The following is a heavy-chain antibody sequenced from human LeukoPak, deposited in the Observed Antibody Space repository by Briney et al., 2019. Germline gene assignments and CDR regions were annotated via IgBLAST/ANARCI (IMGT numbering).Heavy chain of an antibody. D-gene: IGHD6-19*01. J-gene: IGHJ6*02. V-gene: IGHV1-8*02. CDR1: GGTFSSYA. CDR3: ARFHSSGWYILTNYYYYGMDV. Sequence: GASVKVSCKASGGTFSSYAISWVRQATGQGLEWMGWMNPNSGNTGYAQKFQGRVTMTRNTSISAAYMELSSLRSEDTAVYYCARFHSSGWYILTNYYYYGMDVWGQGTTVTVSS. CDR2: MNPNSGNT.